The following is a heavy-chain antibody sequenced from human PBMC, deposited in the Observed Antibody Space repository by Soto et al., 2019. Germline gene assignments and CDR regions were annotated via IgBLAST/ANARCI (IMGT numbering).Heavy chain of an antibody. V-gene: IGHV4-4*02. Sequence: SETLSLTCAVSGGSISSSNWWSWVRQPPGKGLEWIGEIYHSGSTNYNPSLKSRVTISVDKSKNQFSLKLSSVTAADTAVYYCASIGYCSSTSCPLYYYYGMDVWGQGTTVTVSS. J-gene: IGHJ6*02. CDR2: IYHSGST. CDR1: GGSISSSNW. CDR3: ASIGYCSSTSCPLYYYYGMDV. D-gene: IGHD2-2*01.